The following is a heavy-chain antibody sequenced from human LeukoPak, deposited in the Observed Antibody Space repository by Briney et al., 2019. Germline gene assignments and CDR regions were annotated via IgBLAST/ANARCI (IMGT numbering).Heavy chain of an antibody. J-gene: IGHJ6*02. CDR3: SKDLRGGNDYRDYDYYYYGIDV. Sequence: GGSLRLSCEASGFTFNNYAMTWVRQAPGKGPEWVSTISAGGGDIFYADFLRGRFTISRDSSKHTLYLYMNGLRADDTAVYYCSKDLRGGNDYRDYDYYYYGIDVWGQGTTVTVPS. V-gene: IGHV3-23*01. CDR2: ISAGGGDI. CDR1: GFTFNNYA. D-gene: IGHD4-17*01.